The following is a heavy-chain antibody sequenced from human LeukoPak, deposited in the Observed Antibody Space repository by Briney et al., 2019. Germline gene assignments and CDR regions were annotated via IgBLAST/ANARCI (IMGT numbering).Heavy chain of an antibody. Sequence: SQTLSLACAISGDSVSSNSATWNWIRQSPSRGLGWLGRTYYRSKWYNDYAVSVKSRITINPDTSKNQFSLQLDSVSPEDTAVYYCARGSKGSSPYWYFDLWGRGTLVTVSS. CDR1: GDSVSSNSAT. J-gene: IGHJ2*01. CDR3: ARGSKGSSPYWYFDL. V-gene: IGHV6-1*01. D-gene: IGHD6-13*01. CDR2: TYYRSKWYN.